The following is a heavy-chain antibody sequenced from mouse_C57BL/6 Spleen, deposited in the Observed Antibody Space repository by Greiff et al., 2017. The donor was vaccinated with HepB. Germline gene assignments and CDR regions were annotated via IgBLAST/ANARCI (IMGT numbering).Heavy chain of an antibody. CDR2: ISSGSSTI. V-gene: IGHV5-17*01. CDR1: GFTFSDYG. Sequence: EVKLVESGGGLVKPGGSLKLSCAASGFTFSDYGMHWVRQAPEKGLEWVAYISSGSSTIYYADTVKGRFTISRDNAKNTLFLQMTSLRSEDTAMYYCARGYYDYDGYAMDYWGQGTSVTVSS. CDR3: ARGYYDYDGYAMDY. D-gene: IGHD2-4*01. J-gene: IGHJ4*01.